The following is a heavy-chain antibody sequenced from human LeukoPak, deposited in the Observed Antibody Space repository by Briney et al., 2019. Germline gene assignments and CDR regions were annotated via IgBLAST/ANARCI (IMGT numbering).Heavy chain of an antibody. Sequence: GGSLRLSCAASGFTFISSGMSWVRQAPGEGLEWVSSISASGGSTYYADSVKGRFTISRDNAKNTLYLQMHSLRAEDTALYYCAKRAPYYFDFWGQGTLVTVSS. J-gene: IGHJ4*02. V-gene: IGHV3-23*01. CDR1: GFTFISSG. CDR3: AKRAPYYFDF. CDR2: ISASGGST.